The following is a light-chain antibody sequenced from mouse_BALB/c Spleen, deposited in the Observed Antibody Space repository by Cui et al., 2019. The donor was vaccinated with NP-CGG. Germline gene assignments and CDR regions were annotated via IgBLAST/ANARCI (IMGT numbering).Light chain of an antibody. V-gene: IGLV1*01. J-gene: IGLJ1*01. CDR2: GTN. Sequence: QAVVTQESALTTSPGETVTLTCRSSTGAVTTSNYANWVQEKPDHLFTGLIGGTNNRAPGGPARFSDPLIGDKAALTITGAQTEDEAIYFCALWYSNHWVFGGGTKLTVL. CDR1: TGAVTTSNY. CDR3: ALWYSNHWV.